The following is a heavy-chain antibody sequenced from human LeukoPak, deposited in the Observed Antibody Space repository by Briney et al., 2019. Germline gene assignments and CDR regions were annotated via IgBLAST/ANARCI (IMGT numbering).Heavy chain of an antibody. D-gene: IGHD1-26*01. Sequence: SETLSLTCTVSGGSISSNYWIWIRQPPGKGLEWIGYIYYSGSTNYNPSLKSRVTISVDTSKNQFSLKLSSVTAADTAVYYCARGRSGSYYNSDYWGQGTLVTVSS. V-gene: IGHV4-59*01. CDR2: IYYSGST. CDR3: ARGRSGSYYNSDY. CDR1: GGSISSNY. J-gene: IGHJ4*02.